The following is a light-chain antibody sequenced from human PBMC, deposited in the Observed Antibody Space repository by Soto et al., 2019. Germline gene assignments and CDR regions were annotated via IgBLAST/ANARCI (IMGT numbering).Light chain of an antibody. CDR3: QQFNRGWT. CDR2: GAS. J-gene: IGKJ1*01. Sequence: EIVMTQSPATLSVSTGERATLSCRASQSVSSDLAWYQHTPGQGPRLLIYGASTRVTGIPARFSGSGSGTEFSLTISSRQSEDFAVYYCQQFNRGWTFGQGTKVVIK. CDR1: QSVSSD. V-gene: IGKV3-15*01.